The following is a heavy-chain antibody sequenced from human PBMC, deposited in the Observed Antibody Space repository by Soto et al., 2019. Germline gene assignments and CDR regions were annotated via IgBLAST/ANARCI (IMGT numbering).Heavy chain of an antibody. D-gene: IGHD3-22*01. J-gene: IGHJ4*02. Sequence: QVQLVQSGAEVKKPGSSVKVSCKASGGTFSSYAISWVRQAPGQGLEWVGGIIPIFGTTNYAQKFQGRVTITADESTTTAYMEVSSLRSEDTAVYYCARDDSSGYYPFDSSGQGTLVTVSS. CDR3: ARDDSSGYYPFDS. CDR2: IIPIFGTT. CDR1: GGTFSSYA. V-gene: IGHV1-69*01.